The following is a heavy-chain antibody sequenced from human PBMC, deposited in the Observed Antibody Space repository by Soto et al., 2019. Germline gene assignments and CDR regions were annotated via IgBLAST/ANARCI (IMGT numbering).Heavy chain of an antibody. V-gene: IGHV3-30*18. CDR1: GFTFSDTG. D-gene: IGHD6-19*01. CDR2: ISHNGGSK. Sequence: GGSLRLSCVGSGFTFSDTGMHWVRQAPGKGLEWVAMISHNGGSKQYKDSVRGRFTISRDNSENTVYLLMDSLRAEDTAVYFCAKDLYSSGWYNYFDPWGQGT. J-gene: IGHJ5*02. CDR3: AKDLYSSGWYNYFDP.